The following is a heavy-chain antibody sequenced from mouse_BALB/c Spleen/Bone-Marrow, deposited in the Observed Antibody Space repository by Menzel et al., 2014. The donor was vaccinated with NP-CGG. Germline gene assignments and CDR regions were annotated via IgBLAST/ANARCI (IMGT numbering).Heavy chain of an antibody. CDR3: TRWDGNYLYWYFDV. CDR2: IYPSDSYT. V-gene: IGHV1-69*02. D-gene: IGHD2-1*01. CDR1: GYTFTTYW. Sequence: VQLQQSGAGLVRPGASVKLSCKASGYTFTTYWIHWVKQRPGQGLEWIGNIYPSDSYTNYNQKFKDKATLTVDKSSSTAYMQLSSPTSEDSAVYYCTRWDGNYLYWYFDVWGAGTTVTVSS. J-gene: IGHJ1*01.